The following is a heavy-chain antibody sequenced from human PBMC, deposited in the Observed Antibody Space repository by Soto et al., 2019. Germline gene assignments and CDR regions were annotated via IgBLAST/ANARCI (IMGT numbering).Heavy chain of an antibody. CDR2: LDNDGTNT. CDR1: GFTFSTYW. Sequence: EVQLVESGGGLVQPGGSLRLSCAASGFTFSTYWMHWVRQAPGKGLVWVSRLDNDGTNTRYADSVKGRFTVSRDNGKNTVYLQMDSLRAEDTAVYYCARDVGNYFDYWGQGTLVTVSS. V-gene: IGHV3-74*01. J-gene: IGHJ4*02. D-gene: IGHD7-27*01. CDR3: ARDVGNYFDY.